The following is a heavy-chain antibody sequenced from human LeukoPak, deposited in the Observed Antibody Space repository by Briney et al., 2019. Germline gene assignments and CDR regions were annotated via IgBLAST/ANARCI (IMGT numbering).Heavy chain of an antibody. CDR3: AREGGYCFGAGCRYFDY. CDR1: GFTFSTYS. Sequence: GGSLRLSCAASGFTFSTYSMNWVRQAPGRGLEWVSSINSGGYIYYADSVKGRFTISRDNAQNPLYLQMNSLRAEDTAVYYCAREGGYCFGAGCRYFDYWGQGTLVTVSS. D-gene: IGHD2-15*01. V-gene: IGHV3-21*01. J-gene: IGHJ4*02. CDR2: INSGGYI.